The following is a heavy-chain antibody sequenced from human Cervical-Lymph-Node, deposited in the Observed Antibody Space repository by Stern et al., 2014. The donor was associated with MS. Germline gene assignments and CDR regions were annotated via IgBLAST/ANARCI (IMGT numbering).Heavy chain of an antibody. Sequence: VHLVESGGAVVQPGRSLRLSCAASGFTFSSYGMHWVRQAPGKGLEWGTVISYDGNHKFYAASVNGRFPISRDNSKNTLHLQMNSVTPDDTAIYYCARDYEDTSMLFDHWGQGTLVTVSS. CDR1: GFTFSSYG. CDR2: ISYDGNHK. V-gene: IGHV3-30*03. J-gene: IGHJ4*02. D-gene: IGHD2-8*01. CDR3: ARDYEDTSMLFDH.